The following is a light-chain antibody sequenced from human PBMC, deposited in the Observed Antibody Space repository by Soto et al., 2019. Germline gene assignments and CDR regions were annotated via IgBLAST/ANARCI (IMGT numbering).Light chain of an antibody. J-gene: IGLJ1*01. CDR3: NSYTSASTYV. V-gene: IGLV2-14*03. CDR2: NVY. Sequence: QSVLTQPASVSGSPGQSITIFCTGTSSDIGIYNFVSWYQQHPGKAPKLMIYNVYSRPSGVSSRFSGSKSGNTASLTISWLQAEDEADYYCNSYTSASTYVFGTGIKLTVL. CDR1: SSDIGIYNF.